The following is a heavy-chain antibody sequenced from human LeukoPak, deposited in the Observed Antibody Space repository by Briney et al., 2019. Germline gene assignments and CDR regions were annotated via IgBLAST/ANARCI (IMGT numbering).Heavy chain of an antibody. Sequence: GGSLRLSCAASGFTFSSYEMNWVRQAPGKGLEWVSAISASGSTTYYADSVKGRFTISRDNSKNTLYLRMNSLRAGDTAVYYCAKGAITYYYYAMDVWGQGTTVTVPS. CDR2: ISASGSTT. CDR3: AKGAITYYYYAMDV. V-gene: IGHV3-23*01. D-gene: IGHD1-14*01. J-gene: IGHJ6*02. CDR1: GFTFSSYE.